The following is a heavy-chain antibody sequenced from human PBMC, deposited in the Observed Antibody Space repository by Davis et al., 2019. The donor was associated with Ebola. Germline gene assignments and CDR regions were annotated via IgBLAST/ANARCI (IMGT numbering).Heavy chain of an antibody. CDR2: RNPNSGNT. CDR1: AYTFTSYD. Sequence: AASLLVSCKASAYTFTSYDINCVRQATAHGLEWMGWRNPNSGNTGYAQKFQGRVTITRNTSISTAYMELSSLRSEDTAVYYCARGRAVRPRFDWFDPWGQGTLVTVSS. CDR3: ARGRAVRPRFDWFDP. D-gene: IGHD6-6*01. J-gene: IGHJ5*02. V-gene: IGHV1-8*01.